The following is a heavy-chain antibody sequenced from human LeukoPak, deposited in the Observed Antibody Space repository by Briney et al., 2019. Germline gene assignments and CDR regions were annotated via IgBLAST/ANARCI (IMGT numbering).Heavy chain of an antibody. J-gene: IGHJ6*03. D-gene: IGHD1-26*01. CDR3: AKEGEGSFGYYYYMDV. CDR1: GFTFSSYG. Sequence: GGSLRLSCAASGFTFSSYGMGWVRQAPGKGLEWVSTISITDGDTYYADSVKGRFTISRDNSKNTLYLQMNSLRAEDTAVYYCAKEGEGSFGYYYYMDVWGKGTTVTVSS. CDR2: ISITDGDT. V-gene: IGHV3-23*01.